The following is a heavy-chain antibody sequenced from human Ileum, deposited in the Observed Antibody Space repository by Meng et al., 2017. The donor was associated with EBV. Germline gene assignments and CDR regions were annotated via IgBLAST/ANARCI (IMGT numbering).Heavy chain of an antibody. CDR2: IYWDDDK. J-gene: IGHJ5*02. D-gene: IGHD2-2*01. CDR1: GFSLSTSEVG. V-gene: IGHV2-5*02. Sequence: QITLKESGSTLVKPTQTLTLTCTFYGFSLSTSEVGVGWIRQPPGKALEWLAVIYWDDDKRYSPSLKSRLTITKDTSKNQVVLTLTNMDPVDTATYYCALFTRSWFDPWGQGTLVTVSS. CDR3: ALFTRSWFDP.